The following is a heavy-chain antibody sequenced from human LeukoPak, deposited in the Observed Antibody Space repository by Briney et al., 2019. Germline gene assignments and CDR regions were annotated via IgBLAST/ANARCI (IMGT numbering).Heavy chain of an antibody. V-gene: IGHV2-5*01. CDR1: GFSLTTRGGG. CDR2: IYWNDDK. CDR3: AHRRGWGVSNYFDY. Sequence: SGPTLVKPPQPLTLTCTFSGFSLTTRGGGGGWIRQPPVEAVEWLTLIYWNDDKRYSPSMKSRLTITNDTSKNKVVLTMTNMDPVDTATYYCAHRRGWGVSNYFDYWGQGTLVTVSS. D-gene: IGHD5/OR15-5a*01. J-gene: IGHJ4*02.